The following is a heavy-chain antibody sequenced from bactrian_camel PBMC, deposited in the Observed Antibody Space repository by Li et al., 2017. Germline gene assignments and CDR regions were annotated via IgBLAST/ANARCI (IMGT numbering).Heavy chain of an antibody. CDR1: GYIFIACG. CDR2: VTNNGTT. V-gene: IGHV3S53*01. D-gene: IGHD6*01. CDR3: AAGLTSDYNWYRPLVYQC. J-gene: IGHJ4*01. Sequence: HVQLVESGGGSVKPRGSQRLSCTVSGYIFIACGMGWFRQAPGKEREPIATVTNNGTTWYSDSVKGRFVISKDRAKYTLFLQMDRLKPEDTAMYYCAAGLTSDYNWYRPLVYQCWGQGTQVTVS.